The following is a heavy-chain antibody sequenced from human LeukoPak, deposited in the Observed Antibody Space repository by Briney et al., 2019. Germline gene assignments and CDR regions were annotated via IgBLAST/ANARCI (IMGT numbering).Heavy chain of an antibody. D-gene: IGHD6-13*01. CDR3: AREGKLAAGTHNWFDP. CDR2: IDTSGST. Sequence: SQTLSLTCTVSGGSISSGSYYWSWIRQPAGKGLEWIGRIDTSGSTNYSPSLKSRVTLSVDMSKNQFFLKLTSVTAADTAVYYCAREGKLAAGTHNWFDPWGQGTLVTVSS. V-gene: IGHV4-61*02. CDR1: GGSISSGSYY. J-gene: IGHJ5*02.